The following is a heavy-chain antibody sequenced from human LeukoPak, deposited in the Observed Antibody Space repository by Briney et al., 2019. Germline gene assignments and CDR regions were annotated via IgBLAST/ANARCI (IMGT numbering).Heavy chain of an antibody. CDR1: GFTFSSYV. V-gene: IGHV3-30*02. J-gene: IGHJ4*02. Sequence: GGSLRLSCAASGFTFSSYVMHWVRQAPGKGLEWVAFIRYDGSNKYYADSVKGRFTISRDNSKNTLYLQMNSLRAEDTAVYYCAKVGQTYYDFWSGYYPDYWGQGTLVTVSS. D-gene: IGHD3-3*01. CDR2: IRYDGSNK. CDR3: AKVGQTYYDFWSGYYPDY.